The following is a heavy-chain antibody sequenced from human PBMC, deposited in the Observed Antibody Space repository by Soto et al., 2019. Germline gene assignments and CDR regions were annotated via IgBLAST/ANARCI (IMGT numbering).Heavy chain of an antibody. J-gene: IGHJ3*02. CDR2: IYPGDSDT. CDR3: AKMPEDIAMALEAFVI. Sequence: PGESLKISCKGSGYSFTSYWIGWVRQMPGKGLEWMGIIYPGDSDTRYSPSFQGQVTISADKSISTAYLQWSSLKASETALYYCAKMPEDIAMALEAFVIWGQGIMVPLSS. D-gene: IGHD5-18*01. CDR1: GYSFTSYW. V-gene: IGHV5-51*01.